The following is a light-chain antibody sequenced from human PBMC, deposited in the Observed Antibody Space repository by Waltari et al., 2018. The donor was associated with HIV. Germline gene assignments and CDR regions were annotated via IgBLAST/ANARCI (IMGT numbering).Light chain of an antibody. CDR2: DAS. Sequence: QSALTQPASVSGSPGQSITISCPGTSSAIGGSNYVSWYQQHPGKAPKLMMFDASNRPSGISNRFSGSKSGNTASLTISGLQADDEAHYFCSSFSITSTLVVFGGGTKLTVL. V-gene: IGLV2-14*03. CDR3: SSFSITSTLVV. CDR1: SSAIGGSNY. J-gene: IGLJ2*01.